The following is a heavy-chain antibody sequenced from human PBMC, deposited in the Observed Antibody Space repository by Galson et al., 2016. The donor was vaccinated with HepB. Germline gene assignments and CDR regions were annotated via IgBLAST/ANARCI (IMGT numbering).Heavy chain of an antibody. CDR3: AREFGRSFHY. CDR2: INHDGGER. CDR1: GFRLTNYW. J-gene: IGHJ4*02. V-gene: IGHV3-7*01. Sequence: SLRLSCAASGFRLTNYWMSWVRQAPGKGLEWVANINHDGGERYYVDSVRGRFTISRDDAKNSLSLQMNSLRVDDTAVYYCAREFGRSFHYWGQGVLVTVSS. D-gene: IGHD2-15*01.